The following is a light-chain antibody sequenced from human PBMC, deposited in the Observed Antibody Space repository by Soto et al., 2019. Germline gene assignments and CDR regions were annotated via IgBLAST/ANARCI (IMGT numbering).Light chain of an antibody. J-gene: IGLJ3*02. CDR2: EVN. CDR3: LSYKSANTRV. Sequence: QSVLTQPASVSASPGQSITISCTGTSSDVGGYKFVSWYQHHPGKAPKLMIYEVNNRPSGVSNRFSGSKSGNTASLTISGLQPEDEADYYCLSYKSANTRVFGGGTQLTVL. CDR1: SSDVGGYKF. V-gene: IGLV2-14*01.